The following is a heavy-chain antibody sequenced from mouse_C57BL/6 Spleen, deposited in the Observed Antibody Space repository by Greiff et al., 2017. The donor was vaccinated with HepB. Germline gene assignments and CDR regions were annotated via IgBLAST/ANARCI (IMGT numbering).Heavy chain of an antibody. J-gene: IGHJ3*01. CDR2: ILPGSGST. Sequence: QVQLQQSGAELMKPGASVKLSCKATGYTFTGYWIEWVKQRPGHGLEWIGEILPGSGSTNYNEKFKGKATVTADTSSNTAYMQLSSLTTEDSAIYDGARRESLRRAWVAYWGQGTLVTVSA. V-gene: IGHV1-9*01. CDR1: GYTFTGYW. CDR3: ARRESLRRAWVAY. D-gene: IGHD1-1*01.